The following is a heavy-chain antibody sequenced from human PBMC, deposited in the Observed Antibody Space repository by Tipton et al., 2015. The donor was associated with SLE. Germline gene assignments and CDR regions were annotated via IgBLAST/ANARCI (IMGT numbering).Heavy chain of an antibody. J-gene: IGHJ4*02. V-gene: IGHV4-59*01. CDR3: ARGALDY. CDR2: TYYSGST. Sequence: TLSLTCTVSGGSISSYYWSWIRQPPGKGLEWIGYTYYSGSTNYNPSLKSRVTISVDTSKNQFSLKLSSVTAADTAVYYCARGALDYWGQGTLVTVSS. CDR1: GGSISSYY. D-gene: IGHD3-3*02.